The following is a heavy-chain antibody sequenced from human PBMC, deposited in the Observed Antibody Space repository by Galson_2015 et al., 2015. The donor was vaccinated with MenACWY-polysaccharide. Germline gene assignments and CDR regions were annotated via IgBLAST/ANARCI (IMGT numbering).Heavy chain of an antibody. CDR2: INSDGSVK. V-gene: IGHV3-74*01. CDR1: GFTFITHY. J-gene: IGHJ5*02. D-gene: IGHD2-15*01. CDR3: VRDWWTLEA. Sequence: SLRLSCAVSGFTFITHYMHWVRQDLGKGLLWVSHINSDGSVKIYADSVKGRFTISRDNAKNTLYLQMNNLRAEDTAVYYWVRDWWTLEAWGQGTLVTVSS.